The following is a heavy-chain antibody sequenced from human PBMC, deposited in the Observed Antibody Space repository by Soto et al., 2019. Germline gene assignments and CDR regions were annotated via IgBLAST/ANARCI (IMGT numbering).Heavy chain of an antibody. V-gene: IGHV1-69*01. D-gene: IGHD3-3*01. Sequence: QVQLVQSGAEVKKPGSSVKVSCKASGGTFSSYAISWVRQAPGQGLEWMGGIIPIFGTANYAQKFQGRVTITADESTSTAYMELRSLRDEDTALYSGARAAWNDFWSGYYSGYYYYGMDVWGQGTTVTVAS. CDR3: ARAAWNDFWSGYYSGYYYYGMDV. CDR2: IIPIFGTA. CDR1: GGTFSSYA. J-gene: IGHJ6*02.